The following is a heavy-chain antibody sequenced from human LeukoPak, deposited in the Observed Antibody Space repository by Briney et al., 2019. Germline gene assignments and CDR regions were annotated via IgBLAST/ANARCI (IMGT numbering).Heavy chain of an antibody. CDR2: ISFRGSIT. V-gene: IGHV3-23*01. Sequence: PGGSLRLSCAASGFTFDNYAMSWVRQAPGKGLEWDSGISFRGSITYYADSVKGRFTISRDNAKNSLYLQMNSLRAEDTAVYYCASGFWGYCSRTSCPLDYWGQGTLVTVSS. J-gene: IGHJ4*02. CDR1: GFTFDNYA. CDR3: ASGFWGYCSRTSCPLDY. D-gene: IGHD2-2*01.